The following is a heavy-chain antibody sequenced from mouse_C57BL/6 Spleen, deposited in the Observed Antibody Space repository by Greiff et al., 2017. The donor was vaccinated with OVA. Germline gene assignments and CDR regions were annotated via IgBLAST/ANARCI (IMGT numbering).Heavy chain of an antibody. D-gene: IGHD1-1*01. J-gene: IGHJ4*01. CDR1: GYTFTDYY. V-gene: IGHV1-26*01. Sequence: EVQLHQSGPELVKPGASVKISCKASGYTFTDYYMNWVKQSHGKSLEWIGDINPNNGGTSYNQKFKGKATLTVDKSSSTAYMELRSLTSEDSAVYYCARYYGSSLYYAMDYWGQGTSVTVSS. CDR3: ARYYGSSLYYAMDY. CDR2: INPNNGGT.